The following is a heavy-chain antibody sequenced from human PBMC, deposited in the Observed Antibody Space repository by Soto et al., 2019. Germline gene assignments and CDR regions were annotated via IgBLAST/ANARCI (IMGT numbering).Heavy chain of an antibody. D-gene: IGHD3-3*01. CDR1: GGSISSYY. CDR3: DRGMWTFWIGYYARADAFDF. V-gene: IGHV4-4*07. CDR2: IYTSGST. J-gene: IGHJ3*01. Sequence: PSETLSLTCTVSGGSISSYYWSWIRQPAGKGLEWIGRIYTSGSTNYNPSLKSRVTMSVDTSKNQFSLKLSSVTAADTAVYYCDRGMWTFWIGYYARADAFDFWVQVQMVNVSS.